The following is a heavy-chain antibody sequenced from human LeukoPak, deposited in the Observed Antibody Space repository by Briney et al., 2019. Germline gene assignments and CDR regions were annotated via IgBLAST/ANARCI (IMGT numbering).Heavy chain of an antibody. CDR2: ITSSGAYK. Sequence: GGSLRLSCAASGFTFSSYSMNWVRQAPGKGLEWVSSITSSGAYKNYADSVKGRFTISGDNAKNSLYLQMNSLRAEDTAVYYCARDTSGQDWGQGTLVTVSS. CDR3: ARDTSGQD. D-gene: IGHD5-12*01. CDR1: GFTFSSYS. J-gene: IGHJ4*02. V-gene: IGHV3-21*01.